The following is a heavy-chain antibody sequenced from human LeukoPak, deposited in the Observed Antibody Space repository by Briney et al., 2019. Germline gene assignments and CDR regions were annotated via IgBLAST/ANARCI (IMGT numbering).Heavy chain of an antibody. D-gene: IGHD3-22*01. Sequence: GGSRRLSCAASGFTFSSYEMNWVRQAPGKGLEWVSYISSSGSTIYYADSVKGRFTISRDNAKNSLYLQMNSLRAEDTAVYYCARAVDYYDSSGYYLKGPLDYWGQGTLVTVSS. V-gene: IGHV3-48*03. CDR2: ISSSGSTI. J-gene: IGHJ4*02. CDR1: GFTFSSYE. CDR3: ARAVDYYDSSGYYLKGPLDY.